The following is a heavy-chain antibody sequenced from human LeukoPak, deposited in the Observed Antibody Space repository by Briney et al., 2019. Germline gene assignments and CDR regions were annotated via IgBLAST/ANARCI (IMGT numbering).Heavy chain of an antibody. V-gene: IGHV3-23*01. J-gene: IGHJ4*02. CDR2: INCNADST. CDR1: GLIYIWYV. Sequence: GGAVRVTFACSGLIYIWYVLSWVRQAPGRGLEWVSGINCNADSTYYADSVNGQFTIYRDNSKNTLHLQMNSLRAEDTAVYYCANVRYKYGKDYWGQGTLVTVSS. CDR3: ANVRYKYGKDY. D-gene: IGHD2/OR15-2a*01.